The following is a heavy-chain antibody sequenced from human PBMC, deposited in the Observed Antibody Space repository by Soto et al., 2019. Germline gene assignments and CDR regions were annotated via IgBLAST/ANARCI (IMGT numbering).Heavy chain of an antibody. D-gene: IGHD4-17*01. Sequence: GGSLRLSCAASGFTFSSYGMHWVRQAPGKGLEWVAVIWYDGSNKYYADSVKGRFTISRDNSKNTLYLQMNSLRAVDTAVYYCARALGGYGDYFDSWGQGTLVTVSS. CDR3: ARALGGYGDYFDS. V-gene: IGHV3-33*08. J-gene: IGHJ4*02. CDR1: GFTFSSYG. CDR2: IWYDGSNK.